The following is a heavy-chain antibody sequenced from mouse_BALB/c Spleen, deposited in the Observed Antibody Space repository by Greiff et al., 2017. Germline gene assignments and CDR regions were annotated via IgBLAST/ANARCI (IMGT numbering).Heavy chain of an antibody. D-gene: IGHD4-1*01. CDR1: GFTFSSYT. CDR2: ISSGGSYT. Sequence: DVMLVESGGGLVKPGGSLKLSCAASGFTFSSYTMSWVRQTPEKRLEWVATISSGGSYTYYPDSVKGRFTISRDNAKNTLYLQMSSLKSEDTAMYYCTRESGTGYFDYWGQGTTLTVSS. CDR3: TRESGTGYFDY. J-gene: IGHJ2*01. V-gene: IGHV5-6-4*01.